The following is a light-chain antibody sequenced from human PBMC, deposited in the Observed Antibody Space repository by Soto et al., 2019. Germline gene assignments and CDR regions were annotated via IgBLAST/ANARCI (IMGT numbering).Light chain of an antibody. CDR1: QRIVSW. V-gene: IGKV1-5*03. Sequence: DIQMTQSPSTLSASVGDRVTITCRASQRIVSWLAWYQQKPGKAPKLLIYKASTLQSGVPSRFSGSGSGTEFTLTISSLEPEDFALYYCQQRSNWPITFGQGTRLEIK. CDR2: KAS. CDR3: QQRSNWPIT. J-gene: IGKJ5*01.